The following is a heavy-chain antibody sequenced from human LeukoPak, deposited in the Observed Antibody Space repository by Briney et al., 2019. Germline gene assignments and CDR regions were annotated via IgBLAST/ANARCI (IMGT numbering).Heavy chain of an antibody. CDR2: IYPGDYDT. V-gene: IGHV5-51*01. J-gene: IGHJ4*02. CDR1: RYSFTSDW. CDR3: ARQDRGSKDY. D-gene: IGHD5-24*01. Sequence: GESLKISCKGSRYSFTSDWIGWVRQMPGKGLEWMGIIYPGDYDTRDSPSFQGQVTISAEKSISTASLQWSSLKASDTAMYYCARQDRGSKDYWGQGTLVTVSS.